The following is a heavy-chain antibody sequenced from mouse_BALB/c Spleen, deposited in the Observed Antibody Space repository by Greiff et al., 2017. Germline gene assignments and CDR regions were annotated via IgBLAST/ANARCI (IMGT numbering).Heavy chain of an antibody. CDR1: GYSFTSYW. Sequence: EVQLQQSGTVLARPGASVKMSCKASGYSFTSYWMHWVKQRPGQGLEWIGAIYPGNSDTSYNQKFKGKAKLTAVTSASTAYMELSSLTNEDSAVYYCTRGEPPHYYGSPWGQGTTLTVSS. V-gene: IGHV1-5*01. J-gene: IGHJ2*01. CDR2: IYPGNSDT. CDR3: TRGEPPHYYGSP. D-gene: IGHD1-1*01.